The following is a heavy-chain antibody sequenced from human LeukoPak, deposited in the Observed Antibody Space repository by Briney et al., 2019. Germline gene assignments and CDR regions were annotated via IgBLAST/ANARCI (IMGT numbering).Heavy chain of an antibody. V-gene: IGHV3-30*02. CDR2: IRYDGSNK. D-gene: IGHD4-17*01. CDR1: GFTFSDYS. J-gene: IGHJ4*02. Sequence: GGSVRLSCAASGFTFSDYSMHWVRQAPGKGLEWVAFIRYDGSNKYYIDSVKGRFTVSRDNAKNTLYLQMISLRAEDTAVYYCARGSTVTTVDYWGQGTLVTVSS. CDR3: ARGSTVTTVDY.